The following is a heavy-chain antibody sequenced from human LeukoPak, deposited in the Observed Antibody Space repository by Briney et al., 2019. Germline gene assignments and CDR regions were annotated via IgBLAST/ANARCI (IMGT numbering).Heavy chain of an antibody. CDR1: GGSVSSGGYY. J-gene: IGHJ5*02. D-gene: IGHD2-15*01. Sequence: SETLSLTCTVSGGSVSSGGYYWSWIRQHPGKGLEWIGYIYYTGITYSNPSLKSRVTISVDTSMNQFSLKLTSVTAADTAVYYCARDGGGRGADWFDPWGQGSLVTVSS. CDR3: ARDGGGRGADWFDP. CDR2: IYYTGIT. V-gene: IGHV4-31*03.